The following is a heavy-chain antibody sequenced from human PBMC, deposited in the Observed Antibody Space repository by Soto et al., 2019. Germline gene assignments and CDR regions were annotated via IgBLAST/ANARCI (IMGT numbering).Heavy chain of an antibody. D-gene: IGHD1-26*01. CDR1: GYTFSRSG. J-gene: IGHJ6*02. Sequence: VQLVQSGAEVKKPGASVKVSCKASGYTFSRSGISWVRQAPGQGLEWMGWISTYNGDTNYAQKVQGRVTMTTDTPPSTAFMELMSLISDDTAVYYCASSGSVPYCYYGLDVWGQGTTVTVSS. CDR2: ISTYNGDT. V-gene: IGHV1-18*01. CDR3: ASSGSVPYCYYGLDV.